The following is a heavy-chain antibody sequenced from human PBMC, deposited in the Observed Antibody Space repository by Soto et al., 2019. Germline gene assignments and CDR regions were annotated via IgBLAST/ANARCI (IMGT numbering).Heavy chain of an antibody. V-gene: IGHV4-31*03. CDR2: IYYSGVT. Sequence: SETLSLTCTVSGGSISSGGDYWSWIRQHPGKGLEWIGYIYYSGVTSYNPSLKSRVSISLDTSKNQFSLKLSSVTAADTAVYYCARVCSSSWYPAFDIWGQGTMVTVSS. CDR1: GGSISSGGDY. J-gene: IGHJ3*02. D-gene: IGHD6-13*01. CDR3: ARVCSSSWYPAFDI.